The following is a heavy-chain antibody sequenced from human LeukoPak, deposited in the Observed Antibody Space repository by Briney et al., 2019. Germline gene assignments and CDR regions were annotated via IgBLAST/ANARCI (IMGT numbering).Heavy chain of an antibody. D-gene: IGHD2-15*01. J-gene: IGHJ6*02. CDR2: ISYDGSNK. CDR1: GFTFSSYA. CDR3: ARVRVEHVVVVAAIDYYYGMDV. Sequence: PGGSLRLSCAASGFTFSSYAMHWVRQAPGKGLEWVAVISYDGSNKYYADSVKGRFTISRDNSKNTLYLQMNSLRAEDTAVYYCARVRVEHVVVVAAIDYYYGMDVWGQGTTVTVSS. V-gene: IGHV3-30-3*01.